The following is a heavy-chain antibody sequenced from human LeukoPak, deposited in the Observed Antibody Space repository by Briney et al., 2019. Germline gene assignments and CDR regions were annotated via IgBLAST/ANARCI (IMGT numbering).Heavy chain of an antibody. CDR1: GGSISSSGYY. V-gene: IGHV4-39*07. J-gene: IGHJ4*02. D-gene: IGHD5-18*01. Sequence: PSETLSLTCTVSGGSISSSGYYWGWIRQPPGKGLEWIGSIFYSGSTYYSPSLKSRVTMSVDKSNNQFSLKLTSMTAADTAVYYCASAGYSYQLDNWSQGSLVTVSS. CDR2: IFYSGST. CDR3: ASAGYSYQLDN.